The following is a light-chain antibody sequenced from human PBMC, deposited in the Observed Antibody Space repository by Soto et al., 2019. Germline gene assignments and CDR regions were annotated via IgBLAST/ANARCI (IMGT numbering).Light chain of an antibody. V-gene: IGKV1-5*01. J-gene: IGKJ1*01. Sequence: DIQMTQSPSFLSASVGDKVTITCRATESVSKWLAWYQEKPCNPPRPLIYDASTLESGVPSRFSGSGSGTEFTLTISSLQADDFAIYYCQQYNSYSWTFGQGTKVEMK. CDR1: ESVSKW. CDR3: QQYNSYSWT. CDR2: DAS.